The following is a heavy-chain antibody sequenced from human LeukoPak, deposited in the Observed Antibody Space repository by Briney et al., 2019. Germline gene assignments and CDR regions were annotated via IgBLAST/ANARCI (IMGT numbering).Heavy chain of an antibody. Sequence: GGSLRLSCAASGLPFSTFWMNWVRQAPGKGLEWVANINQDGSEEYYVDSVKGRFTISRDNAKNSVYLQMNSPRVEDTGIYYCAGNARGPGDYWGQGTVVTVSS. CDR2: INQDGSEE. CDR3: AGNARGPGDY. J-gene: IGHJ4*02. CDR1: GLPFSTFW. V-gene: IGHV3-7*01. D-gene: IGHD2-2*01.